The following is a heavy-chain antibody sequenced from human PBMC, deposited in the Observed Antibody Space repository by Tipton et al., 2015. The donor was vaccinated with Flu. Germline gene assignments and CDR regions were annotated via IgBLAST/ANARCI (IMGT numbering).Heavy chain of an antibody. Sequence: AVSGFTVSSNYMSWVRQAPGKGLEWVSVIYSGGSTYYADSVKGRFTISRDNSKNTLYLQMNSLRAEDTAVYYCARDRVTIFGVVISYYGMDVWGQGTTVTVSS. CDR3: ARDRVTIFGVVISYYGMDV. J-gene: IGHJ6*02. CDR2: IYSGGST. V-gene: IGHV3-53*01. CDR1: GFTVSSNY. D-gene: IGHD3-3*01.